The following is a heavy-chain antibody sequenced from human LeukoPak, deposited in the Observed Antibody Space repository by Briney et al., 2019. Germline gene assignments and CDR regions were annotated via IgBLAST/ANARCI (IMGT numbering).Heavy chain of an antibody. CDR3: ATETIGRHYDY. J-gene: IGHJ4*02. D-gene: IGHD1-14*01. V-gene: IGHV3-48*01. CDR1: GFTFSSYS. Sequence: SGGSLRLSCAASGFTFSSYSMNWVRQAPGKGLEWVSYVSSSSSTIYYADSVKGRFTISRDNAKNSLYLQMNSLRAEDTAVYYCATETIGRHYDYWGQGTLLTVSS. CDR2: VSSSSSTI.